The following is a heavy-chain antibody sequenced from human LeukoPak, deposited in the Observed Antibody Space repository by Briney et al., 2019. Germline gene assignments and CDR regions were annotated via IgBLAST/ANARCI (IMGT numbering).Heavy chain of an antibody. CDR1: SGSISGYY. Sequence: SETLSLTCTVSSGSISGYYWGWIRQPPGGTLEYIGHIYYTGKPNYNPSLKSRVTISVDTSKNQFSLKLSSVTAADTAVYYCASCFDSSGPHYGMDVWGQGTTVTVSS. J-gene: IGHJ6*02. D-gene: IGHD3-22*01. V-gene: IGHV4-59*12. CDR3: ASCFDSSGPHYGMDV. CDR2: IYYTGKP.